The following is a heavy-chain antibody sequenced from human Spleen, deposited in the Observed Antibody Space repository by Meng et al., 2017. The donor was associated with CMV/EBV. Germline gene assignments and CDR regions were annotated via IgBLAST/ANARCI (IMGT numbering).Heavy chain of an antibody. V-gene: IGHV3-21*01. CDR1: GFTFSSYS. J-gene: IGHJ4*02. D-gene: IGHD3-3*01. CDR3: AKPLYDFWSGYYTAPFDY. CDR2: ISSSSSYI. Sequence: GESLKISCAASGFTFSSYSMNWVRQAPGKGLEWVSSISSSSSYIYYADSVKGRFTISRDNAKNSLYLQMNSLRAEDTAVYYCAKPLYDFWSGYYTAPFDYWGQGTLVTVSS.